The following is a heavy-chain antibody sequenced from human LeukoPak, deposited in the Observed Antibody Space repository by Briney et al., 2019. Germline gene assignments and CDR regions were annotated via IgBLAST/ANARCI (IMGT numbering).Heavy chain of an antibody. CDR1: GFTFRNYG. J-gene: IGHJ3*02. Sequence: PGGSLRLSCAASGFTFRNYGMHWVRQAPGKGLEWVAFIRSDGSNKYYVDSVNGRFTISRDNSKNTLYLQMNSLRAVDTAVYYCAKDRQWLVPGAFDIWGQGTMVTVSS. V-gene: IGHV3-30*02. CDR3: AKDRQWLVPGAFDI. D-gene: IGHD6-19*01. CDR2: IRSDGSNK.